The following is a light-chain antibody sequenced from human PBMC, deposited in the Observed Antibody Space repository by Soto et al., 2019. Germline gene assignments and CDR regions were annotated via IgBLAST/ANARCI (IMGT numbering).Light chain of an antibody. CDR3: QQYDSQPRT. Sequence: EIVLTQSPGTLSLSPGERATLSCRASQSVNSNYLAWYQQKPGQGPRPLMYGASNRATGIPDRFSGSGSGTDFTLTISRLEPEDFAVYYCQQYDSQPRTFDQGTKVEIK. V-gene: IGKV3-20*01. CDR2: GAS. J-gene: IGKJ1*01. CDR1: QSVNSNY.